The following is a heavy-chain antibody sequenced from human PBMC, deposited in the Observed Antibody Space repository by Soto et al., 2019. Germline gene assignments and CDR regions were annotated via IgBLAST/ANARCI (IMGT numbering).Heavy chain of an antibody. Sequence: QVQLQESGPGLVKPSQTLSLTCTVSGGSISSGGYYWSWIRQHPGKGLEWIGYIYYSGSTYYNPSLKSRVTISVDTSKNQLSLKLGSVTAADRAVYYCARGRFLAASGWCDPWGQGTLVTVSS. D-gene: IGHD3-3*01. CDR3: ARGRFLAASGWCDP. CDR2: IYYSGST. V-gene: IGHV4-31*03. CDR1: GGSISSGGYY. J-gene: IGHJ5*02.